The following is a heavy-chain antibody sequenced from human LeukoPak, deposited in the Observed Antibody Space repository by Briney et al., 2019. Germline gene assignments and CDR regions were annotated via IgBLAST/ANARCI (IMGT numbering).Heavy chain of an antibody. CDR2: IKEDGSTI. V-gene: IGHV3-7*01. D-gene: IGHD7-27*01. CDR3: VRDPGWGAIDY. Sequence: GGSLRLSCAASGFTFSNFWMRWVRQAPGEGREWVADIKEDGSTILFVDSMRGRFTISRDNAKNSLYLQMNSRRGEDTGVYSCVRDPGWGAIDYWGRGSLVTVTS. J-gene: IGHJ4*02. CDR1: GFTFSNFW.